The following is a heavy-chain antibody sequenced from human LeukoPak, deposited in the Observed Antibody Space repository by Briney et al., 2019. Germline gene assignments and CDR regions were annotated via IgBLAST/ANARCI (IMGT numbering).Heavy chain of an antibody. D-gene: IGHD1-7*01. CDR1: GFTFSSYS. V-gene: IGHV3-21*01. CDR3: ARVGNTFITGTRLFDY. CDR2: ISSSSSYI. J-gene: IGHJ4*02. Sequence: GGSLRLSCAASGFTFSSYSMNWVRQAPGKGLEWVSSISSSSSYIYYADSVKGRFTISRDNAKNSLYLQMNSLRAEDTAVCYCARVGNTFITGTRLFDYWGQGTLVTVSS.